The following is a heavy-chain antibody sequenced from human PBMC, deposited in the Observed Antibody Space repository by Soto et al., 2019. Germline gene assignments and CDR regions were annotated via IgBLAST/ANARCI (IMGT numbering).Heavy chain of an antibody. CDR1: CGSVSSGSYY. CDR2: IYYSGST. D-gene: IGHD5-18*01. V-gene: IGHV4-61*01. Sequence: PSETLSLTCTVSCGSVSSGSYYWSWIRQPPGKGLEWIGYIYYSGSTNYNPSLKSRVTISVDTSKNQFSLKLSSVTAADTAVYYCASVNVDTAMVDWGQGTLVTVSS. CDR3: ASVNVDTAMVD. J-gene: IGHJ4*02.